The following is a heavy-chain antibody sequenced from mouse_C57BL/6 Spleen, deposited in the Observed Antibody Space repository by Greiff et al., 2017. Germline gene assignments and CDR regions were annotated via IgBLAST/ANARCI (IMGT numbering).Heavy chain of an antibody. CDR1: GYTFTSYW. CDR3: ARYYGSRRDAMDY. D-gene: IGHD1-1*01. J-gene: IGHJ2*01. Sequence: QVQLQQPGAELVRPGSSVKLSCKASGYTFTSYWMHWVKQRPIQGLEWIGNIDPSDSETHYNQKFKDKATLTVDKSSSTAYMQLSSLTSEDSAVYYCARYYGSRRDAMDYWGQGTTLTVSS. V-gene: IGHV1-52*01. CDR2: IDPSDSET.